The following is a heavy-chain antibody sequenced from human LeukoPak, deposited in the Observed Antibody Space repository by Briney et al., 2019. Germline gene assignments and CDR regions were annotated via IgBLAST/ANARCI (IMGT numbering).Heavy chain of an antibody. J-gene: IGHJ4*02. Sequence: GVSLRLSCAASGFTFSDFYMSWIRQAPGKGLEWVSYISSTGSYTDYADTVKGRFTISRDNPTNSLYLQTNSLRAEHTAVYYCARDRLQDSYGHDYWGQGTLVTVSS. D-gene: IGHD5-18*01. CDR3: ARDRLQDSYGHDY. V-gene: IGHV3-11*05. CDR2: ISSTGSYT. CDR1: GFTFSDFY.